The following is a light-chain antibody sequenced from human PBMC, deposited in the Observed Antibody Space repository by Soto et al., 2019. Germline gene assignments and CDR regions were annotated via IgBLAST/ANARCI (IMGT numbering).Light chain of an antibody. Sequence: EIVMTQSPATLSVSPGERATLSCRASQTVLSNLAWYQQKPDQAPRLLIHGASTRATGFPARFSGSGSGTEFTLTISSLQSEDFAVYYCQQYNNWPITFGQGTRLEIK. V-gene: IGKV3-15*01. CDR2: GAS. J-gene: IGKJ5*01. CDR3: QQYNNWPIT. CDR1: QTVLSN.